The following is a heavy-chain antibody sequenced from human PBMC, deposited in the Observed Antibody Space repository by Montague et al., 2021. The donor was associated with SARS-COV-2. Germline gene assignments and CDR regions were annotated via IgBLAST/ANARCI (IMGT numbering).Heavy chain of an antibody. V-gene: IGHV4-39*01. CDR3: ARSPRHYDFWSGYLPGHFDY. Sequence: SETLSLTCTVSGGSISSSSYYWGWIRQPPGKGLEWIGSIYYSGSTYYNPSLKSRVTISVDTSKNQFCLKLSSVTAADTAVYYCARSPRHYDFWSGYLPGHFDYWGQGTLVTVSS. J-gene: IGHJ4*02. D-gene: IGHD3-3*01. CDR2: IYYSGST. CDR1: GGSISSSSYY.